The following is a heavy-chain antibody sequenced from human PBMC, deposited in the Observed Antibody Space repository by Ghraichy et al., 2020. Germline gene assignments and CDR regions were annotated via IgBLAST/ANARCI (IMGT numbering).Heavy chain of an antibody. CDR1: GFTFSNFA. CDR2: VTGDGATT. J-gene: IGHJ4*02. Sequence: GGSLRLSCAVSGFTFSNFAMSWVRQAPGKGLEWVSLVTGDGATTYYPDSLKGRFTISRNNSKNMLYLQMSSLRAEETAVYYCTKNAFSAYGAEYFEYWGRGALVTVSS. D-gene: IGHD5-12*01. V-gene: IGHV3-23*01. CDR3: TKNAFSAYGAEYFEY.